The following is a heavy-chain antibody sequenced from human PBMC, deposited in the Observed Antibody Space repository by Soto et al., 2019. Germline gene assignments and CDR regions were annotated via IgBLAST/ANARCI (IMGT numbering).Heavy chain of an antibody. CDR1: GFTFSSYA. Sequence: EVQLLESGGGLVQPGGSLRLSCAASGFTFSSYAMSWVRQAPGKGLEWVSAISGSGGSTYYADSVKGRFNISRDNSKNKLYLQMNSLRAEDTAVYYCASRRGSGWAPNIGAHYWGQGTLVTVSS. CDR3: ASRRGSGWAPNIGAHY. V-gene: IGHV3-23*01. D-gene: IGHD6-19*01. J-gene: IGHJ4*02. CDR2: ISGSGGST.